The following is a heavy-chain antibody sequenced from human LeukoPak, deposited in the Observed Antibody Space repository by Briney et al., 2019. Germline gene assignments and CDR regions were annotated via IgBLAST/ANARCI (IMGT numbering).Heavy chain of an antibody. V-gene: IGHV4-59*01. CDR3: ARDSPYYYGSGSATYYMDV. CDR2: MYYSGSN. D-gene: IGHD3-10*01. CDR1: LGSISGDY. Sequence: SETLSLTPALSLGSISGDYWSSSREPPGKRRECRGYMYYSGSNNYNPSLKSRVTISVDTSKNQFSLKLSSVTAADTAVYYCARDSPYYYGSGSATYYMDVWGKGTTVTISS. J-gene: IGHJ6*03.